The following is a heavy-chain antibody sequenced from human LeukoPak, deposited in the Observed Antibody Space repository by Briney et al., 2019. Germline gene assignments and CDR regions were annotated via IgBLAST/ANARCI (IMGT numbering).Heavy chain of an antibody. J-gene: IGHJ4*02. V-gene: IGHV4-34*01. Sequence: SETLSLTCAVYGGSFSGYYWSWIRQPPGKGLEWIGEINHSGSTNYNPSLKSRVTISVDTSKNQFSLKLSSVTAADTAVYYCARGRSGSYWRLDYWGQGTLVTASS. CDR1: GGSFSGYY. D-gene: IGHD1-26*01. CDR2: INHSGST. CDR3: ARGRSGSYWRLDY.